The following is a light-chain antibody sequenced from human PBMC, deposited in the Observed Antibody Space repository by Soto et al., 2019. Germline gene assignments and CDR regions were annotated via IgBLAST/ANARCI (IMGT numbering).Light chain of an antibody. CDR2: EVS. CDR3: SSYTSSSTFNYV. J-gene: IGLJ1*01. CDR1: SSDVGGYNY. V-gene: IGLV2-14*01. Sequence: QSVLTQPASVSGSPGQSITISCTGTSSDVGGYNYVSWYQQHPGKAPKLMIYEVSNRPSGVSNRFSGSKSGNTASLTISGLQVEDEADYYCSSYTSSSTFNYVFGTGTKVTVL.